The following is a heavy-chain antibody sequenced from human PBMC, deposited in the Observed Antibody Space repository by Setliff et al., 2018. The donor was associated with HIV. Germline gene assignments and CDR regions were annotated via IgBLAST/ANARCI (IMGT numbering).Heavy chain of an antibody. D-gene: IGHD3-3*01. J-gene: IGHJ4*02. CDR3: ARAPITIFGVLIMPGSYDY. CDR1: GGSISSYY. V-gene: IGHV4-4*07. Sequence: PSETLSLTCTVSGGSISSYYWSWIRQPARKGLEWIGRIYTSGSTNYNPSLKSRITMSLDTSKNQFSLKLSSVTAADTAVYYCARAPITIFGVLIMPGSYDYWGQGTLVTVSS. CDR2: IYTSGST.